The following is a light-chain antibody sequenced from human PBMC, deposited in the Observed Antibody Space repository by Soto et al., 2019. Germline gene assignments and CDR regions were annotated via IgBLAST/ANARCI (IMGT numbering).Light chain of an antibody. J-gene: IGKJ4*01. CDR1: QGISSY. V-gene: IGKV1-8*01. Sequence: AIRMTQSPSSLSASTGDRVTITCRASQGISSYLAWYQQKPGTAPKLLIYAASTLQSGVPSRFSGSGSGTDFTLTISCLQSEDFATYYCQQYYSYPALTFGGGTKVEIK. CDR2: AAS. CDR3: QQYYSYPALT.